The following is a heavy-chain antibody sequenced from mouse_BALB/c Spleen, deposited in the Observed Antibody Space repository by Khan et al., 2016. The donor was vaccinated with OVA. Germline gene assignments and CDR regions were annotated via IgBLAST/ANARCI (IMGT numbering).Heavy chain of an antibody. J-gene: IGHJ3*01. D-gene: IGHD2-14*01. CDR3: VRDGAYHRNDGWFAY. Sequence: VQLQQSGAELARPGASVKMSCKASGYTFTSYTIHWIKLRPGQGLEWIGFINPSNGYTNYNQKFKDKATLTADKSSTTVYMQLSSLTSDDSAVXNGVRDGAYHRNDGWFAYWGQGTLVTVSA. CDR1: GYTFTSYT. CDR2: INPSNGYT. V-gene: IGHV1-4*01.